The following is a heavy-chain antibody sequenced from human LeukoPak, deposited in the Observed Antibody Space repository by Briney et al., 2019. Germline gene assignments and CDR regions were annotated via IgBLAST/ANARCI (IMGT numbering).Heavy chain of an antibody. D-gene: IGHD3-22*01. V-gene: IGHV4-59*01. Sequence: SETLSLTCTVSGGSISSYYLSWVRQPPGKGPEWIGYIYYSGSTNYNPSLKSRVTISVDTSKNQFSLKLTSVTAADTAVYYCARDRGYYYDSSGRDAFDIWGQGTMVTVSS. CDR3: ARDRGYYYDSSGRDAFDI. CDR2: IYYSGST. CDR1: GGSISSYY. J-gene: IGHJ3*02.